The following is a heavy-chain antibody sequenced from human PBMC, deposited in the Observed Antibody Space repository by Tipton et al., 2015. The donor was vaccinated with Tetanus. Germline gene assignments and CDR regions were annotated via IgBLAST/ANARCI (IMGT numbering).Heavy chain of an antibody. CDR3: AREVPAAGHFDS. V-gene: IGHV4-59*01. CDR1: GGSISGSY. J-gene: IGHJ4*02. CDR2: VYYNGNT. D-gene: IGHD2-2*01. Sequence: GLVKPSETLSLTCTASGGSISGSYWNWIRQPPGKGLEWIGYVYYNGNTHYNPALKSRVTISVDTSKNQFSLKLSSVTAADTAIYYCAREVPAAGHFDSWGQGTLVTVSS.